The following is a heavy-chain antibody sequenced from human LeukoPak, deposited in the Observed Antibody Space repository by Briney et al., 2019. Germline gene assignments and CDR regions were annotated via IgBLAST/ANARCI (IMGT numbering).Heavy chain of an antibody. V-gene: IGHV1-2*02. J-gene: IGHJ4*02. CDR1: GSTFTGYY. Sequence: ASVKVSCKASGSTFTGYYMHWVRQAPGQGLEWMGWINPNSGGTNSVQKFQGRVTMTMDTSISTAYMGLSRLRSDDTAVYYCARPSDSSGYYVSKYYFDYWGQGTLVTVSS. CDR3: ARPSDSSGYYVSKYYFDY. D-gene: IGHD3-22*01. CDR2: INPNSGGT.